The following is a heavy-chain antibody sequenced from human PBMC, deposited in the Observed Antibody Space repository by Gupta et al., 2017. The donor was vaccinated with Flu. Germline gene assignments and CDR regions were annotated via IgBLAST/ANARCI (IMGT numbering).Heavy chain of an antibody. D-gene: IGHD4-4*01. CDR3: ARHSHHHNYND. CDR2: INSSGSN. Sequence: TVSGGAISASDYSGAWVGQSPEKGLEWVGSINSSGSNYYNPSLNSRVTISEDTSKKQFSLELTSVTAADTAVYYCARHSHHHNYNDWGQGTLVTVSS. V-gene: IGHV4-39*01. J-gene: IGHJ4*02. CDR1: GGAISASDYS.